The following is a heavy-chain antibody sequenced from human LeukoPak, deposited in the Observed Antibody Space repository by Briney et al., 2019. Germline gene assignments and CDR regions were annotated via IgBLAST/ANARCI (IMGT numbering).Heavy chain of an antibody. CDR2: ISGSGAT. J-gene: IGHJ4*02. CDR1: GASFSGYY. Sequence: SETLSLTCAVYGASFSGYYWTWIRQPPGKGLEWIGDISGSGATNYNPSLRRRITISLDMSKKELSLKMESVTAADTAVYYCARGKVSEFGDLCHYFDYWGQGTLVTVSS. CDR3: ARGKVSEFGDLCHYFDY. V-gene: IGHV4-34*01. D-gene: IGHD3-10*01.